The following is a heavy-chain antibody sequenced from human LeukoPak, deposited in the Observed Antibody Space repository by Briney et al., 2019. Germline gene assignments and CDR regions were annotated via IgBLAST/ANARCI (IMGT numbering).Heavy chain of an antibody. Sequence: ASVKVSCKASGGTFSSYAISWVRQAPGQGLEWMGRIIPILGIANYAQKFQGRVTITADKSTSTAYMELSSLRSEDTAVYYCARETGEYYYDSSAGYWGQGTLVTVSS. D-gene: IGHD3-22*01. CDR1: GGTFSSYA. CDR2: IIPILGIA. CDR3: ARETGEYYYDSSAGY. J-gene: IGHJ4*02. V-gene: IGHV1-69*04.